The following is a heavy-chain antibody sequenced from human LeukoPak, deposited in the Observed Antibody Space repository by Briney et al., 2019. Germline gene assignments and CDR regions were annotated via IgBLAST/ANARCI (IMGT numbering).Heavy chain of an antibody. V-gene: IGHV1-69*02. CDR3: AATDIVVVPAAPTDYDYYYMDV. J-gene: IGHJ6*03. CDR1: GGTFSSYT. CDR2: IIPILGIA. Sequence: SVKVSCQASGGTFSSYTIRWVRQAPGQGLEWMGRIIPILGIANYAQTFQGRVTITADKSTSTAYMELCSLKSEDTAVYYCAATDIVVVPAAPTDYDYYYMDVWGKGTTVTVSS. D-gene: IGHD2-2*01.